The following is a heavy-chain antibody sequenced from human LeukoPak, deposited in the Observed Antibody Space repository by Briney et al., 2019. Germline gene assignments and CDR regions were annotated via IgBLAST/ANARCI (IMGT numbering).Heavy chain of an antibody. Sequence: ASVTVSCKASGDNFSRYTVTWVRLAPGQGLEWMGGIIPAFGIPNYAQKFQGRVTITADEISSTAYMELRSLRSEDTAVYYCAREDSYDSSGYYPGYFDYWGQGTLVTVSA. CDR2: IIPAFGIP. V-gene: IGHV1-69*13. D-gene: IGHD3-22*01. J-gene: IGHJ4*02. CDR1: GDNFSRYT. CDR3: AREDSYDSSGYYPGYFDY.